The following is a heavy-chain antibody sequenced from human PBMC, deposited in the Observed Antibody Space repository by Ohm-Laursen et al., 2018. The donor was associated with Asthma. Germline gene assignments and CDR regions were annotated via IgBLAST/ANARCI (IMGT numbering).Heavy chain of an antibody. J-gene: IGHJ4*02. Sequence: SLRLSCSATGFTFSNYGMHWVRQAPGKGLEWVAVIWYDGSNKYYADSVKGRFTISRDNSKNTLYLQMNSLRAEDTAVYYCAKETITIWGQGTLVTVSS. CDR2: IWYDGSNK. D-gene: IGHD3-3*01. V-gene: IGHV3-33*06. CDR3: AKETITI. CDR1: GFTFSNYG.